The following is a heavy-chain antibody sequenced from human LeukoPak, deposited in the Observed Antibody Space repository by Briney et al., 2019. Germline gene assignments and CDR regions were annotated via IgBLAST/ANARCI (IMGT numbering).Heavy chain of an antibody. Sequence: SETLSLTCTVSGVSISSYYWSWLRQPAGKGLEWIGRIYTSGSTNYNPSLKSRVTMSVDTSKNQFSLKLSSVTAADTAVYYCARDLASGWFDPWGQGTLVTVSS. CDR3: ARDLASGWFDP. CDR1: GVSISSYY. J-gene: IGHJ5*02. V-gene: IGHV4-4*07. CDR2: IYTSGST.